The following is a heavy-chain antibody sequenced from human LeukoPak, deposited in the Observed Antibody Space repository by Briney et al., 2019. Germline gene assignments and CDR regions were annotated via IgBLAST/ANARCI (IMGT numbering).Heavy chain of an antibody. J-gene: IGHJ4*02. V-gene: IGHV4-4*02. CDR2: IYHSGST. Sequence: PSETLSLTCAVSGGSISSSNWWSWVRQPPGKGLEWIGEIYHSGSTNYNPSLKSRVTISVDKSKNQLSLKLSSVTAADTAVYYCARDSADSSGYYYYFDYWGQGTLVTVSS. CDR1: GGSISSSNW. CDR3: ARDSADSSGYYYYFDY. D-gene: IGHD3-22*01.